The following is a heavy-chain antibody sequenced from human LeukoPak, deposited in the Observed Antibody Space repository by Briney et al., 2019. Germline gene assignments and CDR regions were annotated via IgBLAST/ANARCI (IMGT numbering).Heavy chain of an antibody. CDR3: ARETGKVVRFFDY. J-gene: IGHJ4*02. D-gene: IGHD4-23*01. CDR1: GFTFSSYW. CDR2: INSDGSST. Sequence: PGGSLRLSCAASGFTFSSYWMHWVRQAPGKGLVWVSRINSDGSSTSYADSVKGRFTISRDNAKNTLYLQMNSLRAEDTAVYYCARETGKVVRFFDYWGQGTLVTVSS. V-gene: IGHV3-74*01.